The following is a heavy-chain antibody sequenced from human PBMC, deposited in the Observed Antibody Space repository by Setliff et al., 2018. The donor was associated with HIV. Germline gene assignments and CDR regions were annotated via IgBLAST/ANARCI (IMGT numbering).Heavy chain of an antibody. V-gene: IGHV4-38-2*01. Sequence: SETLSLTCAVSSYSIDSGYYWGWIRQPPGRGPEWIGSVYYGGNTFYNPSLKSRVRISMDTSNNRFSLNLTSVTAADTGVYHCARVGVRNWNDDGIDSWGQGALVTVSS. CDR3: ARVGVRNWNDDGIDS. CDR1: SYSIDSGYY. J-gene: IGHJ4*02. CDR2: VYYGGNT. D-gene: IGHD1-1*01.